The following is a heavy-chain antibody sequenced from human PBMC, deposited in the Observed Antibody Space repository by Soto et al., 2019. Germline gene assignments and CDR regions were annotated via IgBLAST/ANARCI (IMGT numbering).Heavy chain of an antibody. D-gene: IGHD1-1*01. V-gene: IGHV1-18*01. CDR3: ARGRYGDY. J-gene: IGHJ4*02. CDR1: GYTFTSYG. Sequence: QVHLVQSGAEVKKPGASVKVSCKASGYTFTSYGITWVRQAPGQGLEWMGWISAHNGNTDYAQKLQGRVIVTRDTSTSTVYMELRRPRSEDSAVYYCARGRYGDYWGQGALVTVSS. CDR2: ISAHNGNT.